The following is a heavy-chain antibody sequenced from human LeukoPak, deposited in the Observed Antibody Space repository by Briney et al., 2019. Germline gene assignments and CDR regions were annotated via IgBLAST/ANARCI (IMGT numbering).Heavy chain of an antibody. CDR1: GYTFASYE. CDR2: MDPNSGDT. Sequence: ASVKVSCKASGYTFASYEINWVRQVTGQGLEWMGWMDPNSGDTAYAQNFQGRVTMTRDTSIRTAYMELSGLTSEDTAVYYCARDSSGYYYDAFDIWGQGTMVTVSS. V-gene: IGHV1-8*01. D-gene: IGHD3-22*01. J-gene: IGHJ3*02. CDR3: ARDSSGYYYDAFDI.